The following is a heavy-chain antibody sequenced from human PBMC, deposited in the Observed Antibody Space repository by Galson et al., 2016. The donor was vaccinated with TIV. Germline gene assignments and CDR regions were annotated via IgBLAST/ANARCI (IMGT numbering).Heavy chain of an antibody. CDR3: ARPAAPCTNDGCYDWGGMDV. CDR1: GYKFTTYW. CDR2: IYPGDSDT. V-gene: IGHV5-51*01. D-gene: IGHD2-8*01. Sequence: QSGAEVKKPGESLKISCEGSGYKFTTYWIAWVRQMPGKGLEWMGAIYPGDSDTKYSPSSQGQVTISADKSITTAYLQWSSLKASDTAIYYCARPAAPCTNDGCYDWGGMDVWGQGTTVIVSS. J-gene: IGHJ6*02.